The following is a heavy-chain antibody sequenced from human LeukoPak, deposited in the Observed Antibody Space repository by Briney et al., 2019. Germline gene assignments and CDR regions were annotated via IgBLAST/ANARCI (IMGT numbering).Heavy chain of an antibody. V-gene: IGHV4-39*07. CDR1: GGSISSSTYY. Sequence: SETLSLTCTVSGGSISSSTYYWGWIRQPPGKGLEWIGTIHYSGSTYYNTSLKSRVSISVDTSKNQFSLKLRSVTAADTAVYYCATIRYDSSGLYDAFDIWGQGTMVTVSS. CDR3: ATIRYDSSGLYDAFDI. CDR2: IHYSGST. J-gene: IGHJ3*02. D-gene: IGHD3-22*01.